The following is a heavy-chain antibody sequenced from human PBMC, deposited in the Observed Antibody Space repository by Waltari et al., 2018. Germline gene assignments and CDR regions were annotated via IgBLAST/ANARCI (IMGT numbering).Heavy chain of an antibody. D-gene: IGHD6-13*01. CDR2: ISKSGRVT. J-gene: IGHJ4*02. CDR1: GFDFSSFS. V-gene: IGHV3-21*06. CDR3: NVELAEAGN. Sequence: EVHLVESGGGLVKPGGSLRVSCAASGFDFSSFSINWICQTPGKGLEWVSSISKSGRVTEYADSVKGRFTFSRDNANNSVYLQMNSLRVEDTAVYYCNVELAEAGNWGQGTLVTISP.